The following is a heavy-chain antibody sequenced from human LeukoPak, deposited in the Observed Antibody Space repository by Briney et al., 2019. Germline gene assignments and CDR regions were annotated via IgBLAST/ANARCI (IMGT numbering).Heavy chain of an antibody. CDR1: GFTFSSYA. CDR3: AKEGPKFDP. Sequence: GGSLRLSCAASGFTFSSYAMHWVRQAPGKGLEWVAVISYDGSNKYYADSVKGRFTISRDNSKNTLYLQMNSLRAEDTAVYYCAKEGPKFDPWGQGTLVTVSS. J-gene: IGHJ5*02. CDR2: ISYDGSNK. V-gene: IGHV3-30-3*01.